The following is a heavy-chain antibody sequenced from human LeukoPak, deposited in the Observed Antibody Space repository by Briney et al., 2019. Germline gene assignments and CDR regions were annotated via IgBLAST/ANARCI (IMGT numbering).Heavy chain of an antibody. D-gene: IGHD6-6*01. V-gene: IGHV3-23*01. Sequence: GGSLRLSCAASGFTFSSYAMSWVRQAPGKGLEWVSVISVSGGSTYYADSVKGRFTISRDNSKNTLYLQMNSLRAEDTAVYYCAKVGAARSYYYHYYMDVWGKGTTVTVSS. CDR2: ISVSGGST. J-gene: IGHJ6*03. CDR1: GFTFSSYA. CDR3: AKVGAARSYYYHYYMDV.